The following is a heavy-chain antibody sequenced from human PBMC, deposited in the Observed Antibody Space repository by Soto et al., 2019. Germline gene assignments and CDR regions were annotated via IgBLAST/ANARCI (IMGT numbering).Heavy chain of an antibody. CDR2: IYYSGST. Sequence: SKTLSLTCTVCGDSNRGYYWRWIRKPPGKGLEWIGYIYYSGSTNDNRSLKSRVIISVNTYKNQMSPKLSAVTAADTAVYYRVIASSIPARARFDPCGPGILVTVCS. CDR3: VIASSIPARARFDP. J-gene: IGHJ5*02. V-gene: IGHV4-59*01. CDR1: GDSNRGYY. D-gene: IGHD6-6*01.